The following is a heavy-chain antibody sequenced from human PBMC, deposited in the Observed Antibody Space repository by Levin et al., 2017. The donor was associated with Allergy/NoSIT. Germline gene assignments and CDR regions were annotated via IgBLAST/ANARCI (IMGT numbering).Heavy chain of an antibody. CDR1: GFTFSDYY. CDR2: ISPSGSAK. J-gene: IGHJ4*02. Sequence: GGSLRLSCAASGFTFSDYYMTWIRQAPGKGLEWVSSISPSGSAKYYADSVKGRFTISRDNAKNSLYLQMSSLRAEDTAMYYCARAESGYSGYDRDYWGQGTLVTVSS. CDR3: ARAESGYSGYDRDY. D-gene: IGHD5-12*01. V-gene: IGHV3-11*01.